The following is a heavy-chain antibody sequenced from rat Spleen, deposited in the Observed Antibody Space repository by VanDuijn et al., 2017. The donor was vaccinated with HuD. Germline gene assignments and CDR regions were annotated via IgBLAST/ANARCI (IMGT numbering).Heavy chain of an antibody. J-gene: IGHJ2*01. V-gene: IGHV5-29*01. D-gene: IGHD1-9*01. Sequence: EVQLVESGGGLVQPGRSLKLSCAASGFTFSNYGMAWVRQAPTKGLEWVATISYDGSSTYYRDSVKGRFTISRDNAKTTLYLQMDSLRSEDTATYYCARHSRHTTGIPTHWGQGVMVTVSS. CDR3: ARHSRHTTGIPTH. CDR2: ISYDGSST. CDR1: GFTFSNYG.